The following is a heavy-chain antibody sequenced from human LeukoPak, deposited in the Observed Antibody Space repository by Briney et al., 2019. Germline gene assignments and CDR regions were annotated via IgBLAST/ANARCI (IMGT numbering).Heavy chain of an antibody. CDR2: ILPIVDMA. J-gene: IGHJ4*02. CDR1: GGTFSIYA. D-gene: IGHD1-26*01. CDR3: ATDRSVGANGEYYFDY. V-gene: IGHV1-69*04. Sequence: GASVRGSCEASGGTFSIYAISRGRQALGQRREWMGRILPIVDMANYAQKFQGRVTITADKSTRTAYMELSSLRSDDTAVYYCATDRSVGANGEYYFDYWGQGTLVTVSS.